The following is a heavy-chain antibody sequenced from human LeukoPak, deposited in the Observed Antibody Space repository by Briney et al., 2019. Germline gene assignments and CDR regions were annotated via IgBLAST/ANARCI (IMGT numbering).Heavy chain of an antibody. V-gene: IGHV1-69*05. CDR1: GGTFSSHA. J-gene: IGHJ3*02. CDR3: AGDYDILTGYYHDAFDI. CDR2: IIPIFGTA. Sequence: SVKVSCEASGGTFSSHAISWVRQAPGQGLEWMGRIIPIFGTANYAQKFQGRVTITTDESTSTAYMELSSLRSEDTAVYYCAGDYDILTGYYHDAFDIWGQGTMVTVSS. D-gene: IGHD3-9*01.